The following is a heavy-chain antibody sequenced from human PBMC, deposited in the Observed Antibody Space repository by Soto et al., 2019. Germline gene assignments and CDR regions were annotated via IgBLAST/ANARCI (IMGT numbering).Heavy chain of an antibody. Sequence: GASVKVSCKASGGTFSSYAISWVRQAPGQGLEWMGGIIPIFDTANYAQNFQGRVTITADEYTSTAYMELSSLRSEDTAVYYCARHDFISSSCYYYYYYGMDVWGQGTTVTVSS. J-gene: IGHJ6*02. V-gene: IGHV1-69*13. CDR1: GGTFSSYA. CDR2: IIPIFDTA. D-gene: IGHD2-2*01. CDR3: ARHDFISSSCYYYYYYGMDV.